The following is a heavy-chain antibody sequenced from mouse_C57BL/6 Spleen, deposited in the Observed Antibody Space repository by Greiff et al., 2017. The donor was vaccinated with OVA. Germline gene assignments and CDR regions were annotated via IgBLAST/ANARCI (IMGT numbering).Heavy chain of an antibody. CDR3: ARWDDY. D-gene: IGHD4-1*01. CDR2: IDPSDSYT. Sequence: QVQLKQPKEESVMKGASGNQEVKETSYTFTSYWMHWVKQRPGQGLEWIGEIDPSDSYTNYNQKFKGKSTLTVDKSSSTAYMQLSSLTSEDSAVYYCARWDDYWGQGTTLTVSS. J-gene: IGHJ2*01. CDR1: SYTFTSYW. V-gene: IGHV1-69*01.